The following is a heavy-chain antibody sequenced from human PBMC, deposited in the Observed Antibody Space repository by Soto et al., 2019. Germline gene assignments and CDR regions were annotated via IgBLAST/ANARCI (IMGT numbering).Heavy chain of an antibody. CDR3: ASQEGGWYYYGMDV. CDR1: GFTVGSNY. CDR2: IYSGGST. Sequence: GGSLRLSCAASGFTVGSNYMSWVRQAPGKGLEWVSVIYSGGSTYYADSVKGRFTISRDNSKNTLYLQMNSLRAEDTAVYYCASQEGGWYYYGMDVWGQGTTVTVSS. D-gene: IGHD6-19*01. J-gene: IGHJ6*02. V-gene: IGHV3-66*04.